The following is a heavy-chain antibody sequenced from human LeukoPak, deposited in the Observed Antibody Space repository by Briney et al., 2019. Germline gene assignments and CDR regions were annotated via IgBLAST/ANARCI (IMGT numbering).Heavy chain of an antibody. D-gene: IGHD3-10*01. CDR3: ASNYYGSGSFDAFDI. V-gene: IGHV4-59*01. CDR1: GGSISSYY. J-gene: IGHJ3*02. CDR2: IYYSGST. Sequence: SETLSLTCTVSGGSISSYYWSWIRQPPGKGLEWIGYIYYSGSTNYNPSLKSRVTISVDTSKNQSSLKLSSVTAADTAVYYCASNYYGSGSFDAFDIWGQGTMVTVSS.